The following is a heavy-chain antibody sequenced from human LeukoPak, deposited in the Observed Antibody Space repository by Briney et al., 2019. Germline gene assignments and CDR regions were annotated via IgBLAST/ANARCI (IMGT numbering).Heavy chain of an antibody. Sequence: PSETLSLTCTVSGYSISSGYYWGWIRQPPGKGLEWIGYIYYSGSTNYNPSLKSRVTISVDTSKNQFSLKLSSVTAADTAVYYCARAKEGGPGDYGDYSIDYWGQGTLVTVSS. CDR2: IYYSGST. CDR1: GYSISSGYY. D-gene: IGHD4-17*01. V-gene: IGHV4-61*01. J-gene: IGHJ4*02. CDR3: ARAKEGGPGDYGDYSIDY.